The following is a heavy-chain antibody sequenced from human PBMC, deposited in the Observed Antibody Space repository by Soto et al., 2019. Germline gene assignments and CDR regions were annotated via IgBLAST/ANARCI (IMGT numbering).Heavy chain of an antibody. Sequence: EVQLVESGGGLVKPGGSLRLSCAASGFTFSSYSMNWVRQAPGKGLEWVSSISSSSSYIYYADSVKGRITISRDNAKKSLYLQMNSLRAEDKAVYYCAIDQPGYSYGYALGYWGQGTLVTVSS. V-gene: IGHV3-21*01. CDR1: GFTFSSYS. CDR2: ISSSSSYI. D-gene: IGHD5-18*01. CDR3: AIDQPGYSYGYALGY. J-gene: IGHJ4*02.